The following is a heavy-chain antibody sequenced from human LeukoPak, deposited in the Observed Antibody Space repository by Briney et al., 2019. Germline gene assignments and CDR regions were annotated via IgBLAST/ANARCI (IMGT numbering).Heavy chain of an antibody. D-gene: IGHD3-3*01. J-gene: IGHJ4*02. Sequence: ASVKVSCKASGYTFTSYDISWVRQAPGQEFEWMAWISTSNGDTNFAERFQGRVSLTTDTSTNIVYMDLKNLTSDDTAVFYCARHLNYWSGYPPDYWGQGTLVTVSS. CDR2: ISTSNGDT. V-gene: IGHV1-18*04. CDR3: ARHLNYWSGYPPDY. CDR1: GYTFTSYD.